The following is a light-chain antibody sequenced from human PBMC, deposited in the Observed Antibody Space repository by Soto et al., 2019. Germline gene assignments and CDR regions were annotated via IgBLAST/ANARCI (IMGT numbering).Light chain of an antibody. CDR2: AAS. V-gene: IGKV3-11*01. J-gene: IGKJ5*01. CDR3: QQRFDWPKIT. Sequence: VMTQSPATLALSAGERAPLSCRARQSVSTNLAWYQKRPGQAPRLLXSAASNRATGIPARFSGSGSGTDLTLTISSLEPEDYGVFYCQQRFDWPKITFGQGTRLEI. CDR1: QSVSTN.